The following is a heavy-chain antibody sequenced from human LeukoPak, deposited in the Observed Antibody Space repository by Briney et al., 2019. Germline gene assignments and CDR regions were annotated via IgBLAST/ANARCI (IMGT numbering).Heavy chain of an antibody. Sequence: SETLSLTCAVSGGSVSSGSYYWSWIRQPPGKGLEWIGYIFYSGSTYYNPSLKSRVTISVDTSKNQFSLKLSSVTAADTAVYYCARVGGEYNTFDYWGQGTLVTVSS. D-gene: IGHD3-10*01. J-gene: IGHJ4*02. CDR2: IFYSGST. V-gene: IGHV4-30-4*08. CDR1: GGSVSSGSYY. CDR3: ARVGGEYNTFDY.